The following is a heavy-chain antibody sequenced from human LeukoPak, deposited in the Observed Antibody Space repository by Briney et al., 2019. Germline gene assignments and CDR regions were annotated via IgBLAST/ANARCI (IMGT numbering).Heavy chain of an antibody. V-gene: IGHV3-23*01. Sequence: GGSLRLSCAASGFTFSSYALSWVRQAPGKGPEWVSTISRSDDRTYYADSVKGRFTISRDNSKNTLYLQMSSLRAEDTALYYCANAYCGGDCPRFQHWGRGTLVTVSS. D-gene: IGHD2-21*02. J-gene: IGHJ1*01. CDR3: ANAYCGGDCPRFQH. CDR1: GFTFSSYA. CDR2: ISRSDDRT.